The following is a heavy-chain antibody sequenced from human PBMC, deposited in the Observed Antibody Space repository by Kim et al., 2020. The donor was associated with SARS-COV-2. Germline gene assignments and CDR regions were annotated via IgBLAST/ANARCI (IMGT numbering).Heavy chain of an antibody. J-gene: IGHJ5*02. V-gene: IGHV7-4-1*02. CDR1: GYSFTNYG. D-gene: IGHD6-13*01. Sequence: ASVKVSCKASGYSFTNYGINWVRQAPGQGLEWMGWINTDTGNPTYAQGFTGRFVFSLDTSVTTAYLQINSLKAEDTAEYFCARDPSGSWSTKWFDPWGQGTPVTVSA. CDR2: INTDTGNP. CDR3: ARDPSGSWSTKWFDP.